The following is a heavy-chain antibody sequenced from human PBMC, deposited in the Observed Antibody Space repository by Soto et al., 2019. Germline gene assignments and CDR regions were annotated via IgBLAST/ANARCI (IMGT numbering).Heavy chain of an antibody. CDR2: ISGSGGST. CDR1: GFTFSSYA. V-gene: IGHV3-23*01. J-gene: IGHJ4*02. Sequence: ASVKVSCAASGFTFSSYAMSWVRQAPGKGLEWVSAISGSGGSTYYADSVKGRFTISRDNSKNTLYLQMNSLRAEDTAVYYCAKVAGYSSGWFDYWGQGTLVTVSS. D-gene: IGHD6-19*01. CDR3: AKVAGYSSGWFDY.